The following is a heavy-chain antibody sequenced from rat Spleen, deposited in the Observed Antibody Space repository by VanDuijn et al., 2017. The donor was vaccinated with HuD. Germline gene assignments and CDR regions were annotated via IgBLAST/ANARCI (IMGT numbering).Heavy chain of an antibody. CDR3: TRETPMGTNRYFDH. J-gene: IGHJ2*01. CDR2: IWTGGST. D-gene: IGHD1-7*01. CDR1: GFSLTSYT. Sequence: QVQLKESGPGLVQPSQTLSLTCTVSGFSLTSYTVSWVRQPPGKGLEWMGVIWTGGSTAYNSLLKSRLSISRDTSKHQVFLEMNSLQTEDTAIYFCTRETPMGTNRYFDHWGQGVMVTVSS. V-gene: IGHV2-15*01.